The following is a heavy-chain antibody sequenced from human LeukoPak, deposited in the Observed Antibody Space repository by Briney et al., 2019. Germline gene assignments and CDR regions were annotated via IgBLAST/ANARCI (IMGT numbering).Heavy chain of an antibody. CDR2: IYYSGST. V-gene: IGHV4-59*11. D-gene: IGHD3-22*01. CDR3: ARANRGYYDSSGYSPWFDP. J-gene: IGHJ5*02. CDR1: GGSISSHY. Sequence: SETLSLTCSVSGGSISSHYWSWIRQPPGKGLEWIGYIYYSGSTNYNPSLKSRVTISVDTSKNQFSLKLSSVTAADTAVYYCARANRGYYDSSGYSPWFDPWGQGTLVTVSS.